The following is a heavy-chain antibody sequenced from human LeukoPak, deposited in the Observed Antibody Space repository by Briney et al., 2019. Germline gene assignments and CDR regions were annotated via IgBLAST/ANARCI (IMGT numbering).Heavy chain of an antibody. D-gene: IGHD3-10*01. J-gene: IGHJ4*02. Sequence: GASVKVSCKASGGTFSSYAISWVRQAPGQGLEWMGRIIPIFGIANYAQKFQGRVTITADKSTSTAYMELSSLRSEDTAVYYCARGHYYGSGSPHDYWGQGTLVTVSS. V-gene: IGHV1-69*04. CDR2: IIPIFGIA. CDR3: ARGHYYGSGSPHDY. CDR1: GGTFSSYA.